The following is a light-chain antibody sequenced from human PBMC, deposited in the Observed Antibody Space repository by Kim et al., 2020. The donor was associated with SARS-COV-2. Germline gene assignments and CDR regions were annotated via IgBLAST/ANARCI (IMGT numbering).Light chain of an antibody. CDR3: QQYNTYPHT. CDR2: TPP. V-gene: IGKV1-8*01. J-gene: IGKJ2*01. CDR1: ESVLSY. Sequence: SLPTGDRVSIACRARESVLSYFESYLHKPRRAPLLLISTPPPLQSVVPSRFGGSVSVTEFTLTISRLQSLDFAPYFSQQYNTYPHTFGPGTKLEI.